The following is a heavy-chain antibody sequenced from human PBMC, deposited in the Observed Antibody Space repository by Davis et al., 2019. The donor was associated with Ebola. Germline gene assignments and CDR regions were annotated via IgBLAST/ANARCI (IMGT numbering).Heavy chain of an antibody. CDR1: GYTFTGYY. D-gene: IGHD3-22*01. CDR3: ACSYYYDSSGYSPPVFDY. CDR2: INPNSGGT. Sequence: ASVKVSCKASGYTFTGYYMHWVRQAPGQGLEWMGWINPNSGGTNYAQKFQGRVTMTRDTSISTAYMELSRLRSDDTAVYYCACSYYYDSSGYSPPVFDYWGQGTLVTVSS. J-gene: IGHJ4*02. V-gene: IGHV1-2*02.